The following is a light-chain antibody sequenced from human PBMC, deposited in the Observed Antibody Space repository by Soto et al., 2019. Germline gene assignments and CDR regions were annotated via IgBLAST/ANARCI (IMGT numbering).Light chain of an antibody. CDR1: QSVYNN. V-gene: IGKV3-15*01. CDR3: QQCRNWPLT. CDR2: DAS. Sequence: EIVMTQSSATLSVSPGEGATLSRKASQSVYNNLAWYQQRPGQPPRLLIYDASTRATGISARFSGSGYGTEFTLTISSLQSEDFAVYFCQQCRNWPLTFGGGTKEDIK. J-gene: IGKJ4*01.